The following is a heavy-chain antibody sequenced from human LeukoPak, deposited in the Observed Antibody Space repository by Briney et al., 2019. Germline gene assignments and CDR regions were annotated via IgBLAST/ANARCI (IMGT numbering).Heavy chain of an antibody. J-gene: IGHJ4*02. D-gene: IGHD6-19*01. Sequence: PGGSLRLSCAVSGFTFDSYGMNWVRQTPRKGLEWLSVISGNGDNTYYADSVKGRFTISRDNSKNTLYLQMNSLRADDTAVYYCAKHGYSSGWPQVPSDYWGRGTLVTVSS. V-gene: IGHV3-23*01. CDR2: ISGNGDNT. CDR1: GFTFDSYG. CDR3: AKHGYSSGWPQVPSDY.